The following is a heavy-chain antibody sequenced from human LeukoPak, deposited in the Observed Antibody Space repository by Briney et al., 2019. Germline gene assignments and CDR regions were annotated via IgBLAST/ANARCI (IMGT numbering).Heavy chain of an antibody. D-gene: IGHD3-22*01. J-gene: IGHJ5*02. CDR2: IYYSGST. CDR1: GGSISSYY. CDR3: ARGTMMVGP. V-gene: IGHV4-59*01. Sequence: PSETLSLTCTVSGGSISSYYWSWIRQPPGKGLEWIGYIYYSGSTTYNPSLKSRVTISVDTPKNQFSLKVRSVTAADTAVYYCARGTMMVGPWGQGILVTVSS.